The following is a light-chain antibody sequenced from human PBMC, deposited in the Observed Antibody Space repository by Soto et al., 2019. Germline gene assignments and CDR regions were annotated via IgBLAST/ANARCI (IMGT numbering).Light chain of an antibody. V-gene: IGKV3-11*01. CDR3: QQRMNWTLT. J-gene: IGKJ5*01. Sequence: IVLTHSPATLSVSPSERATLSCRASQTVSNYLLWYQQKPGQAPRLLIYDASNRATGIPARFSGSGSETDFTLTISSLEPEDVAVYYCQQRMNWTLTFGQGTRLEIK. CDR1: QTVSNY. CDR2: DAS.